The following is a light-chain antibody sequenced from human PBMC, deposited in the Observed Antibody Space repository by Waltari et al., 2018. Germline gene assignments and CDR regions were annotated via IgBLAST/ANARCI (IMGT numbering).Light chain of an antibody. V-gene: IGKV3-15*01. CDR2: GAS. J-gene: IGKJ4*01. CDR3: QQYNNWPPLT. CDR1: QSVSSN. Sequence: IVMTQSPATLSVSTGERATLSCRASQSVSSNFSWYQQKPGQAPRLLIYGASTRATGIPARFSGSGSGTEFTLTISSMQSEDFAVYYCQQYNNWPPLTFGGGTKVEIK.